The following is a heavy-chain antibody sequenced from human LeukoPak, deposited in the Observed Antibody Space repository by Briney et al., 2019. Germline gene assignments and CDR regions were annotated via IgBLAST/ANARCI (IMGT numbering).Heavy chain of an antibody. Sequence: GASVTVSCKASGYTFTDYYIHWVRQAPGQGLEWMGWINPNSVGTKYAQKFQGRVTMTRDTTLSTAYMELNRLRSDDTAVYSCARIVGATHFDYWGQGTLVTVSS. CDR3: ARIVGATHFDY. CDR1: GYTFTDYY. D-gene: IGHD1-26*01. J-gene: IGHJ4*02. CDR2: INPNSVGT. V-gene: IGHV1-2*02.